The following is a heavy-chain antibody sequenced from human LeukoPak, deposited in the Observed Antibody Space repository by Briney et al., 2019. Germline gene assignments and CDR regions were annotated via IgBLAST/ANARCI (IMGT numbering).Heavy chain of an antibody. V-gene: IGHV3-30-3*01. J-gene: IGHJ4*02. D-gene: IGHD1-1*01. CDR3: ARVVGRNDGGYYFDY. CDR1: GFTFSSYA. Sequence: GGSLRLSCAASGFTFSSYAMHWVRQAPGKGLEWVAVISYDGSNKYYADSVKGRFTISRDNAKNSLYLQMNSLRAGDTAVYYCARVVGRNDGGYYFDYWGQGTLVTVSS. CDR2: ISYDGSNK.